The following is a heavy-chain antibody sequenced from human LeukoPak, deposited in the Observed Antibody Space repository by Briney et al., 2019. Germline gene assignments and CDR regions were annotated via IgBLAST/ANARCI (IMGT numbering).Heavy chain of an antibody. CDR2: ISGSGTI. CDR3: ARDWGVSARPGYMDV. J-gene: IGHJ6*03. D-gene: IGHD6-6*01. Sequence: SETLSLTCTVSGGSIHSYWSWFPQPAGKGLEWFGRISGSGTITYNPSLKSRVTISVDTSKNQFSLRLSSVTAADTAVYHCARDWGVSARPGYMDVWGKGTTVTVSS. V-gene: IGHV4-4*07. CDR1: GGSIHSY.